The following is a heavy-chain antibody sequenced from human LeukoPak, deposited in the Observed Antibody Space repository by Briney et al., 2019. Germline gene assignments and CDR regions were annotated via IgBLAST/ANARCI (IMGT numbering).Heavy chain of an antibody. V-gene: IGHV3-23*01. Sequence: GGSLRLSCAASGFAFRSYAMSWARQAPEKGLEWVSALSGSGGSTYYADSVKGRFTISRDNSKNTLYLQMSSLRAEDTAVYYCAKDNGDYGFDYWGQGTLATVSS. CDR1: GFAFRSYA. J-gene: IGHJ4*02. D-gene: IGHD4-17*01. CDR3: AKDNGDYGFDY. CDR2: LSGSGGST.